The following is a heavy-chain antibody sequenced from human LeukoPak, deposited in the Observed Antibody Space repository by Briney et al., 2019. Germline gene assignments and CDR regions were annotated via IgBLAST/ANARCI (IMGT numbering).Heavy chain of an antibody. CDR3: ARLYSSGWYTDY. J-gene: IGHJ4*02. CDR2: ISSSSSYI. D-gene: IGHD6-19*01. V-gene: IGHV3-21*01. CDR1: GFTFDDYG. Sequence: GGSLRLSCAASGFTFDDYGMSWVRQAPGKGLEWVSSISSSSSYIYYADSVKGRFTISRDNAKNSLYLQMNSLRAEDTAVYYCARLYSSGWYTDYWGQGTLVTVSS.